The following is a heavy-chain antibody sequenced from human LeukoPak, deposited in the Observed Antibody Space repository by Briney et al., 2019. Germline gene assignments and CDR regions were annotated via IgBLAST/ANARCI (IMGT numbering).Heavy chain of an antibody. D-gene: IGHD7-27*01. CDR1: GFTFSSYS. CDR2: ISSSSSYI. V-gene: IGHV3-21*01. J-gene: IGHJ3*02. Sequence: PGGSLRLSCAASGFTFSSYSMTWVRQAPGKGLEWVSSISSSSSYIYYADSVKVRFTISRDNAKNSLYLQMNSLRAEETAVYYCARDKHEWGAFDIWGQGTMVTVSS. CDR3: ARDKHEWGAFDI.